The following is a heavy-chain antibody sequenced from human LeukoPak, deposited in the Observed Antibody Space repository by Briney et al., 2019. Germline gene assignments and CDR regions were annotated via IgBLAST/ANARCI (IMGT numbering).Heavy chain of an antibody. CDR3: ARLDHLYYNYYGFDV. CDR2: IYYSGST. J-gene: IGHJ6*02. CDR1: GGSISSYY. Sequence: KPSETLSLTCTVSGGSISSYYWSWIRQPPGKGLEWIGYIYYSGSTNYNPSLKSRVTITVDTSKNQFSLNLSSVTAADTAVYYCARLDHLYYNYYGFDVWGQGTTVTVSS. V-gene: IGHV4-59*08. D-gene: IGHD1-14*01.